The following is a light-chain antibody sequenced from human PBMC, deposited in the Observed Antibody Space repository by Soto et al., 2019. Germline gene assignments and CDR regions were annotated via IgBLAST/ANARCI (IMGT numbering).Light chain of an antibody. CDR2: AAS. Sequence: DIQMTQSPSPVSASVGDRVSITCRASQGIGSQLAWYQQKPGKAPKLLIHAASTLQRGVPSRFSGSGSGTDFTLTISSLQSEDFATYYCQQANAFPRTFGQGTKVEIE. J-gene: IGKJ1*01. V-gene: IGKV1-12*01. CDR1: QGIGSQ. CDR3: QQANAFPRT.